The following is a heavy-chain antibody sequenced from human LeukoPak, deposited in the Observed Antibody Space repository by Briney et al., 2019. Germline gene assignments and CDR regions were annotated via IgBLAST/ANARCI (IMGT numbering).Heavy chain of an antibody. CDR2: IYYSGST. V-gene: IGHV4-59*01. CDR1: GGSISSYY. CDR3: AREADDAFDI. J-gene: IGHJ3*02. Sequence: PSETLSLTCTVSGGSISSYYWSWIRQPPGKGLEWIGYIYYSGSTNYNPSLKSWVTISVDTSKNQFSLKLSSVTAADTAVYYCAREADDAFDIWGQGTMVTVSS.